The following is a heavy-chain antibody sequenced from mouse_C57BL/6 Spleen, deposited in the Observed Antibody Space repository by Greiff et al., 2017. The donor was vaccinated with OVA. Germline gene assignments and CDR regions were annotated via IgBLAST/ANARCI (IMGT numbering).Heavy chain of an antibody. CDR3: ARYTGPFDY. CDR2: IRNKANGYTT. CDR1: GFTFTDYY. V-gene: IGHV7-3*01. Sequence: EVQLVESGGGLVQPGGSLSLSCAASGFTFTDYYMSWVRQPPGKALEWLGFIRNKANGYTTEYSASVKGRFTISRDNSQSILYLQMNALRAEDSATYYCARYTGPFDYWGHGTTLTVSS. D-gene: IGHD3-3*01. J-gene: IGHJ2*01.